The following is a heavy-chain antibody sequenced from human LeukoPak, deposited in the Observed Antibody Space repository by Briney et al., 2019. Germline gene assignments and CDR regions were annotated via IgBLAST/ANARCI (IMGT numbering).Heavy chain of an antibody. D-gene: IGHD4/OR15-4a*01. J-gene: IGHJ6*03. V-gene: IGHV4-61*02. CDR2: IYTSGST. Sequence: SETLSLTCTVSGGSISSNSYYWSWIRQPAGKGLEWIGRIYTSGSTNYNPSLKSRVTISVDTSKNQFSLKLSSVTAADTAVYYCASLTGYYYYYMDVWGKGTTVTVSS. CDR1: GGSISSNSYY. CDR3: ASLTGYYYYYMDV.